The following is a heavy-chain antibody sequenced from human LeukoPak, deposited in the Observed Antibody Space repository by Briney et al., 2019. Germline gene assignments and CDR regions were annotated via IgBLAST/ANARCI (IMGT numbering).Heavy chain of an antibody. Sequence: HPGGSLRLSCAASGFTFSSYGMHWVRQAPGKGLERVAVIWYDGSNKYYAGSVKGRFTISRDNSKNTLYLQMNSLRAEDTAVYYCARGQLLFDYWGQGTLVTVSS. J-gene: IGHJ4*02. V-gene: IGHV3-33*01. CDR1: GFTFSSYG. CDR3: ARGQLLFDY. D-gene: IGHD2-2*01. CDR2: IWYDGSNK.